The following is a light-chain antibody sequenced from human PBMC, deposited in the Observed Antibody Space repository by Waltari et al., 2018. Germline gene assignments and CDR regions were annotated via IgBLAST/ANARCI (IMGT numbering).Light chain of an antibody. Sequence: EIVMTQSPATLSVSPGERATLSCRASESVSSNVAWDPQKPGQAPRLLICGASTRATGVPAKFRGSGSGTDFTLTISSLQSEDFAVYYCQQYYHWVAFGGGTWVQIK. J-gene: IGKJ4*01. CDR3: QQYYHWVA. V-gene: IGKV3-15*01. CDR2: GAS. CDR1: ESVSSN.